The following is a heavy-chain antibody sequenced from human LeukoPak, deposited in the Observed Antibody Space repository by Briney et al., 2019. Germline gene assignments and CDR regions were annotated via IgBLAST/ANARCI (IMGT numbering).Heavy chain of an antibody. CDR3: ARGRWYDYGDHGSFGY. CDR1: GFTFSSYA. CDR2: ISYDGSNK. Sequence: GGSLRLSCAASGFTFSSYAMHWVRQAPGTGLEWVAVISYDGSNKYYADSVKGRFTISRDNSKNTLYLQMNSLRAEDTAAYYCARGRWYDYGDHGSFGYWGQGTLVTVSS. V-gene: IGHV3-30*04. D-gene: IGHD4-17*01. J-gene: IGHJ4*02.